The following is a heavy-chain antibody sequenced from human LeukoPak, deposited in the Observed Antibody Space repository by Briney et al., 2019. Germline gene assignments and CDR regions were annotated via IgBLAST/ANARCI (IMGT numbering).Heavy chain of an antibody. V-gene: IGHV3-74*01. J-gene: IGHJ4*02. CDR2: INGDESST. CDR3: ARGAKWAYYFDY. CDR1: GFTFNSYW. D-gene: IGHD1-26*01. Sequence: GGSLRLSCAASGFTFNSYWMHWVRQVPGRGLEWVSRINGDESSTNYADSVKGRFTISRDNAKDTLYLHMNSLTAEDTAVYYCARGAKWAYYFDYWGQGTLVTVSS.